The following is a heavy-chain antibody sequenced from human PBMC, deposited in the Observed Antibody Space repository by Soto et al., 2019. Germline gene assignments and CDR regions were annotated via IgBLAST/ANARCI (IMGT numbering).Heavy chain of an antibody. D-gene: IGHD6-19*01. CDR2: ISSTGATT. Sequence: GSLRLSCAASGFTFSSYAMSWVRQAPGKGPEWVSAISSTGATTHYADSVKGRFIISRDNSKNTLYLQMNSLRAEDTAVYYCAKPGYLEQWLVRGYFDYWGQGTMVTVSS. CDR3: AKPGYLEQWLVRGYFDY. J-gene: IGHJ4*02. CDR1: GFTFSSYA. V-gene: IGHV3-23*01.